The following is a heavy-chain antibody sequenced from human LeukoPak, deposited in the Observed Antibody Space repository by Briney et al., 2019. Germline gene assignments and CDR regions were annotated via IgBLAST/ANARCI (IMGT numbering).Heavy chain of an antibody. D-gene: IGHD3-3*01. CDR3: ARGNEYYDFWSGYHYFDY. Sequence: ASVKVSCKASGYTFTSYDINWVRQATGQGLEWMGWINPNSGGTNYAQKSQGRVTMTRDTSISTAYMELSRLRSDDTAVYYCARGNEYYDFWSGYHYFDYWGQGTLVTVSS. CDR2: INPNSGGT. V-gene: IGHV1-2*02. J-gene: IGHJ4*02. CDR1: GYTFTSYD.